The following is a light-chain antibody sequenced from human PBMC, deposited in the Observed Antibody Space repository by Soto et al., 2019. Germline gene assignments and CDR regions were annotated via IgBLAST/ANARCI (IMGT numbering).Light chain of an antibody. CDR3: QSYDSSLSSYV. CDR1: SSNIGAGYD. Sequence: QPVLTQPPSVSGAPGQRVTISCTGSSSNIGAGYDVHGYQQLPGTAPKLLIYGNSNRPSGVPDRFSGSKSGTSASLAITWLKAEDEADYYCQSYDSSLSSYVFGTGTKRTVL. V-gene: IGLV1-40*01. J-gene: IGLJ1*01. CDR2: GNS.